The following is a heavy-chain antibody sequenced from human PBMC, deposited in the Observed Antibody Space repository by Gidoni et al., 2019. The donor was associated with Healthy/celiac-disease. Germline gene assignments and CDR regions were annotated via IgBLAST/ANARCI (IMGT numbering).Heavy chain of an antibody. CDR2: IRSKAYGGTT. D-gene: IGHD5-12*01. CDR1: GFTSGDYV. Sequence: EVPLVASGGGLVKPGRSMRLSCTASGFTSGDYVMSWFSQAPGKGLEWVGFIRSKAYGGTTEYAASVKGRFTISRDDSKSIAYLQMNSLKTEDTAVYYCLTGWLQLSYYYGMDVWGQGTTVTVSS. CDR3: LTGWLQLSYYYGMDV. V-gene: IGHV3-49*05. J-gene: IGHJ6*02.